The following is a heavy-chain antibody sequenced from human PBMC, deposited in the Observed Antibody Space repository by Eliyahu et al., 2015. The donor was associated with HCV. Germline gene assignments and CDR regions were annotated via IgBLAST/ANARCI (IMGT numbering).Heavy chain of an antibody. CDR2: IYWDDDK. D-gene: IGHD4-17*01. CDR1: GFSLSTSXVG. V-gene: IGHV2-5*02. CDR3: AHSGAPNDYFDY. J-gene: IGHJ4*02. Sequence: QITLKESGPTLVKPTQTLTLTCTFSGFSLSTSXVGVGWIRQPPGKALEXLALIYWDDDKRYSPSLKSRLTITKDTSKNQVVLTMTNMDPVDTATYYCAHSGAPNDYFDYWGQGTLVTVSS.